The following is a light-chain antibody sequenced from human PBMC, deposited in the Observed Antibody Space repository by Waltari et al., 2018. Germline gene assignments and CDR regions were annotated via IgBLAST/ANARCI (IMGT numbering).Light chain of an antibody. CDR2: DVS. Sequence: QSALTQPASVSGSPGQSITSPCTGTSRHGGTYNYVSWYQQPPGKDPKLMIFDVSIRPSGVSNRFSGSKSGNTASLTISGLQAEDEADYYCSSYISSSTLELFGGGTSLTVL. CDR3: SSYISSSTLEL. V-gene: IGLV2-14*03. CDR1: SRHGGTYNY. J-gene: IGLJ2*01.